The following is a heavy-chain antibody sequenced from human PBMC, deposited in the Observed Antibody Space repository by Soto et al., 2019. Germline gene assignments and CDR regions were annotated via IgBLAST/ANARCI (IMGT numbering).Heavy chain of an antibody. CDR1: GGSISRNNYY. V-gene: IGHV4-39*01. CDR2: IYYSGST. D-gene: IGHD4-4*01. Sequence: SETLSLTCTVSGGSISRNNYYWGWIRQPPGKGLEWIGSIYYSGSTYYNPSLKSRVTISADTSKNQFSLKVSSVIAADTALYYCASSYTDDVFDIWGQGTMVTVSS. J-gene: IGHJ3*02. CDR3: ASSYTDDVFDI.